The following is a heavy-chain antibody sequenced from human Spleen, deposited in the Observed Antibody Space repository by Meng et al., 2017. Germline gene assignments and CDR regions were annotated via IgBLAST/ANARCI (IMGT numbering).Heavy chain of an antibody. Sequence: QVQPVQSGPEVKKPGASVKVSCKASDYTFTGYGVSWVRQAPGQGLEWMAWLGAHDGDTSHAPKFQGRVTVSADRPTATAYMELRSLRSDDTAVYYCAKDEGSSGFFNWFDPWGQGTLVTVSS. V-gene: IGHV1-18*01. D-gene: IGHD3-22*01. CDR1: DYTFTGYG. CDR2: LGAHDGDT. J-gene: IGHJ5*02. CDR3: AKDEGSSGFFNWFDP.